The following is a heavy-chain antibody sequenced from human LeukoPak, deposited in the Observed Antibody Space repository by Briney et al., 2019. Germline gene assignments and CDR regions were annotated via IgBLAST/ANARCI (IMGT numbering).Heavy chain of an antibody. D-gene: IGHD2-21*01. CDR1: GYTFTSYG. V-gene: IGHV1-18*01. CDR2: ISAYNGNT. CDR3: AREEIRGGENNWFDP. J-gene: IGHJ5*02. Sequence: ASVKVSCKASGYTFTSYGISWVRQAPGQGLEWMGWISAYNGNTNYAQKLQGRVTMTTDTSTSTAYMELRSLRSDDTAVYYCAREEIRGGENNWFDPWGQGTLVTVSS.